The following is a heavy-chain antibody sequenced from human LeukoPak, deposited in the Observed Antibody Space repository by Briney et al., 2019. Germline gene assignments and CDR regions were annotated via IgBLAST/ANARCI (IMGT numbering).Heavy chain of an antibody. CDR3: ARTYGSGSYYKGGIDY. CDR1: GGSISSSSYY. Sequence: SETLSLTCTVSGGSISSSSYYWGWIRQPPGKGLEWIGSIYYSGTTYYNPSLKSRVTISVDTSKNQFSLKLSSVTAADTAVYYCARTYGSGSYYKGGIDYWGQGTLVTVSS. J-gene: IGHJ4*02. CDR2: IYYSGTT. V-gene: IGHV4-39*07. D-gene: IGHD3-10*01.